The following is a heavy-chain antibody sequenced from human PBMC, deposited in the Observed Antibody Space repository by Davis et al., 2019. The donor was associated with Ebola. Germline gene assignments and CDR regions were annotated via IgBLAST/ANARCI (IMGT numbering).Heavy chain of an antibody. CDR2: IIPIFGTA. J-gene: IGHJ3*02. Sequence: SVKVSCKASGGTFSSYAISWVRQAPGQGLEWMGGIIPIFGTANYAQKFQGRVTITADESTSTAYMELRSLRSDDTAVYYCARLLGSYSAFDIWGQGTMVTVSS. V-gene: IGHV1-69*13. CDR3: ARLLGSYSAFDI. CDR1: GGTFSSYA. D-gene: IGHD1-26*01.